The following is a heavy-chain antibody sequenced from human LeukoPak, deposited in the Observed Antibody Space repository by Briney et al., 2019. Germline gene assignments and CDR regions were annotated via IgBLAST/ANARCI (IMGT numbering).Heavy chain of an antibody. Sequence: GGSLRLSCAASGFTFSGSAIHWVRQSSGKGLEWVGQIDKKDKGYATATAYAASVKGRFTISRDDSINTAYLQMNSLRAEDTAVYYCARDPYSSSWSYGMDVWGQGTAVTVSS. D-gene: IGHD6-13*01. CDR3: ARDPYSSSWSYGMDV. CDR2: IDKKDKGYATAT. V-gene: IGHV3-73*01. J-gene: IGHJ6*02. CDR1: GFTFSGSA.